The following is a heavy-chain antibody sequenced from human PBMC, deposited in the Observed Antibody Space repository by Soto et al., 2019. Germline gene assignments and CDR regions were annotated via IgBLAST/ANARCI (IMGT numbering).Heavy chain of an antibody. V-gene: IGHV2-5*02. CDR1: GFSLRSSGVG. Sequence: QITLKESGPTLVKPTQTLTLTCTFSGFSLRSSGVGVGWIRQPPGKALEWLALIYWDDDKRYRSSLKSRLTITKDTSNNQVVLTMTNMDPVDTATYYCARNNDLNNWFDPWGQGTLVTVSS. CDR2: IYWDDDK. J-gene: IGHJ5*02. CDR3: ARNNDLNNWFDP. D-gene: IGHD1-1*01.